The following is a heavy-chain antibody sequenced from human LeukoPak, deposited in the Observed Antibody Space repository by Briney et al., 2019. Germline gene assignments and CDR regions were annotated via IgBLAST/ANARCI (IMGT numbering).Heavy chain of an antibody. CDR2: IIPIFGTA. V-gene: IGHV1-69*13. J-gene: IGHJ4*02. CDR1: GGTFSSYA. Sequence: SVKVSCKASGGTFSSYAISWVRQAPGQGLEWMGGIIPIFGTANYAQKFQGRVMITADESTSTAYMELSSLRSEDTAVYYCARGPRDSTDGTFDYWGQGTLVTVSS. CDR3: ARGPRDSTDGTFDY. D-gene: IGHD3-22*01.